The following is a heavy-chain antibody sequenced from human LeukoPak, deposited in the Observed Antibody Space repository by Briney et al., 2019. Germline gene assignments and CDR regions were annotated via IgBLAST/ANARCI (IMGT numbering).Heavy chain of an antibody. CDR1: GGSISSGGYY. V-gene: IGHV4-31*03. CDR3: AREKLGSGSYFDAFDI. CDR2: IYYSGST. D-gene: IGHD3-10*01. Sequence: PSETLSLTCTVSGGSISSGGYYWRWIRQHPGKGLEWIGYIYYSGSTYYNPSLKSRVTISVDTSKNQFSLKLSSVTAADTAVYYCAREKLGSGSYFDAFDIWGQGTMVTVS. J-gene: IGHJ3*02.